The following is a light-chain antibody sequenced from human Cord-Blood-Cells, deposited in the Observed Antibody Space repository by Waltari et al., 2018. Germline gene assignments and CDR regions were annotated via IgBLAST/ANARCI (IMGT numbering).Light chain of an antibody. Sequence: EIVLTQSPLSLPVTPGEPASISCTSSQSLLHSNGYNYLDWYLQKPGQSPQLLIYLGSNRASGVPDRFSGSGSGTDFTLKISRVEAEDVGVYYCMQALQTPLTFGPGTKVDIK. V-gene: IGKV2-28*01. CDR1: QSLLHSNGYNY. CDR3: MQALQTPLT. CDR2: LGS. J-gene: IGKJ3*01.